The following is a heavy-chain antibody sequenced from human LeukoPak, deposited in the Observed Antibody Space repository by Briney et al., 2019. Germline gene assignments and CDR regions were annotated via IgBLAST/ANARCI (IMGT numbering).Heavy chain of an antibody. CDR2: IYDSGST. J-gene: IGHJ3*02. CDR1: GGSIRSSYYY. D-gene: IGHD3-22*01. V-gene: IGHV4-39*01. Sequence: SETLSLTCTVSGGSIRSSYYYWGWIRQPPGKGLEWIVSIYDSGSTYYNPSLKSRVTISVDTSKNQFSLKLNSVTAADTAVYYCARVDYDGPRYAHDAFDIWGQGTMVTVSS. CDR3: ARVDYDGPRYAHDAFDI.